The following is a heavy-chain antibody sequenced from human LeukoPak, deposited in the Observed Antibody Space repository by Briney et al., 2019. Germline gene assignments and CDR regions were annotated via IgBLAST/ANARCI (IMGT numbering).Heavy chain of an antibody. J-gene: IGHJ4*02. CDR2: IYHSGST. D-gene: IGHD2-15*01. V-gene: IGHV4-39*01. CDR3: ARRSEFDNTHYHYFDY. CDR1: GGSIDSRSYY. Sequence: SETLSLACTVSGGSIDSRSYYWDWIRQAPGKGLEWIGTIYHSGSTEYNPSLKSRVAIFVDTSKNQFSLILHSVAAADTAVYYCARRSEFDNTHYHYFDYWGQGALVTVSS.